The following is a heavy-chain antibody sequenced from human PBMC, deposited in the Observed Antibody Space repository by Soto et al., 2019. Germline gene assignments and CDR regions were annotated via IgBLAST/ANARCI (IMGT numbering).Heavy chain of an antibody. CDR1: GFIFSDYY. D-gene: IGHD3-9*01. J-gene: IGHJ3*01. V-gene: IGHV3-72*01. CDR2: SRNKAKSYTT. CDR3: ARIGYYDVLTTYCCDAFEV. Sequence: EMQLVESGGKLVQPGGSLRLSCVGSGFIFSDYYIDWVRQAPGKGLEWVGRSRNKAKSYTTEYAASVRARFTISRDDSESSVSLQMNSVKIAHTAVYYCARIGYYDVLTTYCCDAFEVWGLGTMVSGSS.